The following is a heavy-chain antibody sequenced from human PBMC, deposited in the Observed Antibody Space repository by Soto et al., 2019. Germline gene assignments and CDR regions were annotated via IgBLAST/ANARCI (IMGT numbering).Heavy chain of an antibody. CDR2: ISYDGSNK. CDR3: ARVTIVTDYYYYYGMDV. CDR1: GFTFSSYA. Sequence: GGSLRLSCAASGFTFSSYAMHWVRQAPGKGLEWVAVISYDGSNKYYADSVKGRFIISRDNSKNTLYLQMNSLRAEDTAVYYCARVTIVTDYYYYYGMDVWGQGTTVTVSS. J-gene: IGHJ6*02. V-gene: IGHV3-30-3*01. D-gene: IGHD2-21*02.